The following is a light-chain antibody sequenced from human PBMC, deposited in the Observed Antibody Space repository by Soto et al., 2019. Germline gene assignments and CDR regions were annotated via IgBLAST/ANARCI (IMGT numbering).Light chain of an antibody. J-gene: IGKJ1*01. CDR3: QLYGSSPKT. Sequence: EIVLTQSPGTLSLSPGERATLSCRASQSVSSSYLAWYQQKPGQAPRLLIYGASSRATGIPDRFSGSGSGTDFTLTIIRLEPKDFAVYYCQLYGSSPKTFGQGTKVEIK. CDR1: QSVSSSY. CDR2: GAS. V-gene: IGKV3-20*01.